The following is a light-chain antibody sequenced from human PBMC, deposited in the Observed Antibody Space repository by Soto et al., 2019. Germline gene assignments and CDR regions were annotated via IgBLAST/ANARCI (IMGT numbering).Light chain of an antibody. J-gene: IGLJ2*01. V-gene: IGLV2-23*03. CDR3: CAFAGGATFV. CDR1: SNDVGGYNL. CDR2: EGN. Sequence: QSVLTQPASVSGSPGQSITISCTGTSNDVGGYNLVSWYQQHPGKVPKLIIYEGNKRPSGVSDRFSGSKSGNTASLTISARQAEDEADYSCCAFAGGATFVFGGGTKLTVL.